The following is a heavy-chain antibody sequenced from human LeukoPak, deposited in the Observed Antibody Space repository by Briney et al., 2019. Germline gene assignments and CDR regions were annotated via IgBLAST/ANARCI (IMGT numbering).Heavy chain of an antibody. CDR3: AKLYDSSGYFDY. V-gene: IGHV3-23*01. CDR1: GFTFSSYA. Sequence: GGSLRLSCAASGFTFSSYAMSWVRQAPGKGLECISGFSGSGGSTYYADSVKGRFTISRDNSKNTLYLQMNSLRAEDMAVYYCAKLYDSSGYFDYWGQGTLVTVSS. J-gene: IGHJ4*02. CDR2: FSGSGGST. D-gene: IGHD3-22*01.